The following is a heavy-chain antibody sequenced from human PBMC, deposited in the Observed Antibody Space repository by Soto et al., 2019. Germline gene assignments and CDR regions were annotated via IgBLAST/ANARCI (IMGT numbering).Heavy chain of an antibody. D-gene: IGHD2-2*01. J-gene: IGHJ3*02. V-gene: IGHV5-51*01. Sequence: PGESLKISCKGSGYSFANYWIGWVRQMPGKGLEWMGIIYPGDSDTRYSPSFQGQVTISVDKSVTTAYLKWSSLKASDTAIYYCARPGFCSSARCADAFDIWGQGTMVTVSS. CDR1: GYSFANYW. CDR3: ARPGFCSSARCADAFDI. CDR2: IYPGDSDT.